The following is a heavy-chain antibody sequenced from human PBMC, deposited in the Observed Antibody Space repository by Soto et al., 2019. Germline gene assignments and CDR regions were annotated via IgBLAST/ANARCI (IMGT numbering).Heavy chain of an antibody. V-gene: IGHV1-2*02. CDR1: GYTFTDYH. D-gene: IGHD3-16*01. J-gene: IGHJ4*02. CDR3: ARVAVGRPWGESYFDF. Sequence: QVQLVQSGAEVKKPGASVKVSCKTSGYTFTDYHMHWMRQAPGQGLEWMGWINPNNGGTHYAKKFKCRVTMTGDASISTAYMYLSRLRSDDTAVYYCARVAVGRPWGESYFDFWAQGSLVTVSS. CDR2: INPNNGGT.